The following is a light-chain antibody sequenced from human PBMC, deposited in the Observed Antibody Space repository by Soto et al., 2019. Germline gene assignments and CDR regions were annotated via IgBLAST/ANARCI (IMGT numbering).Light chain of an antibody. J-gene: IGKJ5*01. V-gene: IGKV3-20*01. CDR1: QTFGSSY. CDR2: ATS. CDR3: QQFGSSLIA. Sequence: EIVLTQSPGTLSLSPGERATLSCRASQTFGSSYLAWYQQKPGQARRLLSYATSRRATGVPDRFSGSGSGTDFTLTISRLEPEDFAVYFCQQFGSSLIAFGQGPRLEI.